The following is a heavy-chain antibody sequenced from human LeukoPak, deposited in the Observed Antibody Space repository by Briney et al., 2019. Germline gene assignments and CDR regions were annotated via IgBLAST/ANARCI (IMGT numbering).Heavy chain of an antibody. V-gene: IGHV3-30*04. CDR1: GFTFSNYA. CDR2: ISYDGSDK. CDR3: AKDREYYDSSGYYDY. D-gene: IGHD3-22*01. Sequence: GGSLRLSCAASGFTFSNYAMHWVRQAPGKGLEWVAVISYDGSDKTYADSVKGRFTISRDNSKNTLYLQMNSLRAEDTAVYYCAKDREYYDSSGYYDYWGQGTLVTVSS. J-gene: IGHJ4*02.